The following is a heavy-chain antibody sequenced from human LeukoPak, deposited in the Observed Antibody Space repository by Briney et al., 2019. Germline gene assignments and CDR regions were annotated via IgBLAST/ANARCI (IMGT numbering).Heavy chain of an antibody. D-gene: IGHD1-26*01. CDR2: IIPVFDRP. Sequence: SVRVSCKASGYTFTGYYMHWVRQAPGQGLEWMGGIIPVFDRPTYAQKFEGRVTITADKSTNTTYMEISSLTSDDTAVYYCARDAQWELRAFDVWGQGTMVIVSS. J-gene: IGHJ3*01. CDR3: ARDAQWELRAFDV. V-gene: IGHV1-69*06. CDR1: GYTFTGYY.